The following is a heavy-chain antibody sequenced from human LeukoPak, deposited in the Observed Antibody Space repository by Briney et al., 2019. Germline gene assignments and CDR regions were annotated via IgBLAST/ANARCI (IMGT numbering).Heavy chain of an antibody. V-gene: IGHV1-46*01. D-gene: IGHD4-17*01. J-gene: IGHJ5*02. CDR1: GYTFTSYY. CDR2: INPSGGST. Sequence: ASVKVSCKASGYTFTSYYMHWVRQAPGQGLEWMGIINPSGGSTSYAQKFQGRVTMTRDMSTSTVYMELSSLRPEDTAVYYCAKAKYDYGDPVGWFDPWGQGTLVTVSS. CDR3: AKAKYDYGDPVGWFDP.